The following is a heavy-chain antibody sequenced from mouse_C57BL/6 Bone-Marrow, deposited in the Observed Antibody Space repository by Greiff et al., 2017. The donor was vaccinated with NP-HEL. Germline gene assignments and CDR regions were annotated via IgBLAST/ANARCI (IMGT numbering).Heavy chain of an antibody. V-gene: IGHV5-6*01. CDR1: GFTFSSYG. J-gene: IGHJ4*01. CDR2: ISSGGSYT. Sequence: EVKVVESGGDLVKPGGSLKLSCAASGFTFSSYGMSWVRQTPDKRLEWVATISSGGSYTYCPDSVKGRFTISRDNAKNTLYLQMSSLKSEDTAMYYCARLFHAMDYWGQGTSVTVSS. CDR3: ARLFHAMDY.